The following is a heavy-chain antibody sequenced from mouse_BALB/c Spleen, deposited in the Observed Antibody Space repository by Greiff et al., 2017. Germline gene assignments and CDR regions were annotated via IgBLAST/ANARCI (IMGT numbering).Heavy chain of an antibody. CDR2: INSNGGST. J-gene: IGHJ2*01. D-gene: IGHD2-4*01. CDR3: ARDDYDVDY. V-gene: IGHV5-6-3*01. CDR1: GFTFSSYG. Sequence: EVKLMESGGGLVQPGGSLKLSCAASGFTFSSYGMSWVRQTPDKRLELVATINSNGGSTYYPDSVKGRFTISRDNAKNTLYLQMSSLKSEDTAMYYCARDDYDVDYWGQGTTLTVSS.